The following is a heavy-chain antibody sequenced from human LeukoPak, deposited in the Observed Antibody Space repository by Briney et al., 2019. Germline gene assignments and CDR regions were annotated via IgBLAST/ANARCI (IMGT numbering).Heavy chain of an antibody. V-gene: IGHV3-23*01. J-gene: IGHJ5*02. CDR3: AKDLDIVVVPAAIWFDP. Sequence: GGSLRLSCAASGFTFSSYAMSWVRQAPGKGLEWVSAISGSGGSTYYADSVKGRFTISRDNSKNTLYLQMNSVRAEDTAVYYCAKDLDIVVVPAAIWFDPWGQGTLVTVSS. D-gene: IGHD2-2*03. CDR1: GFTFSSYA. CDR2: ISGSGGST.